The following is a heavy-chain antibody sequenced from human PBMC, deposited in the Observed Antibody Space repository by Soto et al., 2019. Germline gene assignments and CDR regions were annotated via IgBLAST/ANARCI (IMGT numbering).Heavy chain of an antibody. CDR1: GYSLTSYW. J-gene: IGHJ3*02. CDR2: IDPSDSYT. CDR3: AVGDSSSWGDDAFDI. Sequence: GESLKISCKGSGYSLTSYWISWVRQMPGKGLEWMGRIDPSDSYTNYSPSFQGHVTISADKSISTAYLQWSSLKASDTAMYYCAVGDSSSWGDDAFDIWGQGTMVTVS. V-gene: IGHV5-10-1*01. D-gene: IGHD6-13*01.